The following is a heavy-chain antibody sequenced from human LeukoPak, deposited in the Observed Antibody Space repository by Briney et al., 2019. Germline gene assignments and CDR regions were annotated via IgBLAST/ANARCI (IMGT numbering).Heavy chain of an antibody. V-gene: IGHV3-30*18. CDR1: GFTFSSYG. CDR2: ISYDGSNK. J-gene: IGHJ4*02. D-gene: IGHD4-23*01. Sequence: PGGSLRLSCAASGFTFSSYGMHWVRQAPGKGLEWVAVISYDGSNKYYADSVKGRFTISRDNSKNTLYLQMNSLRAEDTAIYYCAKDPTTVVTPFNYWGQGTLVTVSS. CDR3: AKDPTTVVTPFNY.